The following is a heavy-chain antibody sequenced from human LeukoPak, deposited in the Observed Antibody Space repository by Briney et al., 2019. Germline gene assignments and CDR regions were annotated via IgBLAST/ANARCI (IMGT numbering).Heavy chain of an antibody. D-gene: IGHD6-6*01. CDR1: GFTFSSYA. CDR2: IGSSGATK. J-gene: IGHJ4*02. V-gene: IGHV3-23*01. Sequence: PGGSLRLSCAASGFTFSSYAMSWVRQAPGKGLQWVSAIGSSGATKYYADAVKGRFTISRDNSKNTVYLQMNSLRAEDTAVYYCARVSSSYYFYYCGQGTLVTVSS. CDR3: ARVSSSYYFYY.